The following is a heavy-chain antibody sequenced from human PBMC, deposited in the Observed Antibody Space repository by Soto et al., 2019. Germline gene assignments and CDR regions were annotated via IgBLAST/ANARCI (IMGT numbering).Heavy chain of an antibody. CDR3: AKRIEGSGSYFTGPFDS. CDR2: SSGSGGNT. J-gene: IGHJ4*02. Sequence: GGSLRLSCAASGFTFRSYVMSWVRQAPGKGLEWVADSSGSGGNTYHADSVKGRFTISRDNSKNTLYLQMNSLRAEDTAVYYCAKRIEGSGSYFTGPFDSWGQGTLVTVSS. D-gene: IGHD3-10*01. CDR1: GFTFRSYV. V-gene: IGHV3-23*01.